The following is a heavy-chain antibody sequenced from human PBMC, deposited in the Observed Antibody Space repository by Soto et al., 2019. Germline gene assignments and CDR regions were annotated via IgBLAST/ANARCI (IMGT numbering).Heavy chain of an antibody. CDR2: IIPIFGTA. V-gene: IGHV1-69*13. Sequence: ASVKVSCKASGGTFSSYAISWVRQAPGQGLEWMGGIIPIFGTANYAQKFQGRVTITADESTSTAYMELSSLRSEDTAVYYCARDPPVYYYYGMDVWGQGTTVTVSS. J-gene: IGHJ6*02. CDR3: ARDPPVYYYYGMDV. CDR1: GGTFSSYA.